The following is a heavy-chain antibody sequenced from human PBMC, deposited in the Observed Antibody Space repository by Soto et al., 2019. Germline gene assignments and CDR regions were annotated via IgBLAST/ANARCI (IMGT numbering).Heavy chain of an antibody. D-gene: IGHD5-12*01. CDR2: ISYDGSNK. Sequence: QVQLVESGGGVVQPGRSLRPSCAASGFTFSSYGMHWVRQAPGKGLEWVAVISYDGSNKYYADSVKGRFTISRDNSKNTLYLQMNSLRAEDTAVYYCAKDGDGYNYDFDYGGQGTLVTVSS. J-gene: IGHJ4*02. V-gene: IGHV3-30*18. CDR3: AKDGDGYNYDFDY. CDR1: GFTFSSYG.